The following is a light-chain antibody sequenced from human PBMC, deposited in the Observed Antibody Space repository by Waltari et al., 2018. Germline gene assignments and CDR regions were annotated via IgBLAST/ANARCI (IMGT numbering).Light chain of an antibody. Sequence: DIVMTQSPDFLAVSLGERATINCRSSQSVFFTSIDKHYLAWFQQKPGQSPKLLIYWASTRQSGVPDRFSGSGSGTEFSLTIDNLQAEDVAVYYCQQYYTTPRTFGRGTKLEIK. J-gene: IGKJ2*01. CDR3: QQYYTTPRT. V-gene: IGKV4-1*01. CDR2: WAS. CDR1: QSVFFTSIDKHY.